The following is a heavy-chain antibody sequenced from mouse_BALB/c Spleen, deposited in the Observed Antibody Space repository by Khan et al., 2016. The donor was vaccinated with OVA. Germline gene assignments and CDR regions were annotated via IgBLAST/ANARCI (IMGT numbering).Heavy chain of an antibody. D-gene: IGHD2-4*01. Sequence: QIQLVQSGPELVKPGTLVKISCKAAGYTFTAYDINWVKQRPGQGLEWIGWIYPGDGSNKYNENFKGKATLTADTSSNTAYMQLSSLTSEKSAVYYCASEGLRGVGMDYWGQGTSVSVSS. CDR3: ASEGLRGVGMDY. V-gene: IGHV1S56*01. J-gene: IGHJ4*01. CDR2: IYPGDGSN. CDR1: GYTFTAYD.